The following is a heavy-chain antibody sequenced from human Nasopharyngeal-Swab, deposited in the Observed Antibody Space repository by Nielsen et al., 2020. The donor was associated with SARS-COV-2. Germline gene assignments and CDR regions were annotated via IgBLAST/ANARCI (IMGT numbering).Heavy chain of an antibody. D-gene: IGHD4-17*01. CDR3: VRDLADEYGY. Sequence: GGSLRLSCAASGFTFSRYWMHWVRQAPGKGPVWVSRINEDGRIINYADFVKGRFTISRDNAKNTLSLQMNSLRADDTAVYYCVRDLADEYGYWGQGALVTVSP. V-gene: IGHV3-74*01. CDR1: GFTFSRYW. CDR2: INEDGRII. J-gene: IGHJ4*02.